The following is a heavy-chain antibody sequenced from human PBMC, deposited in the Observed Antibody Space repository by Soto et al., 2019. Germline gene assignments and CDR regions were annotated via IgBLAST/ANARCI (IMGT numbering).Heavy chain of an antibody. V-gene: IGHV3-30-3*02. CDR3: TKDRCSGTSCYFRY. CDR1: WFNLKCSA. Sequence: PGGSLRLSCSAFWFNLKCSAMNWVRQAPGKGLAWMLVISYDGSKKYWADSVKGRFTNSKDDSKNTLYRQMHSLTADDTCVYYCTKDRCSGTSCYFRYWGQGTLVTVSS. D-gene: IGHD2-2*01. CDR2: ISYDGSKK. J-gene: IGHJ4*02.